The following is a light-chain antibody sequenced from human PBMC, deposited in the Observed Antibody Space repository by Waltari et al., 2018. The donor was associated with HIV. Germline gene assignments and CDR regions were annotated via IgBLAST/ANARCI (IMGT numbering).Light chain of an antibody. CDR1: QTVSTN. Sequence: DIVMTQSPVSRSVSLGDRAAFSCRASQTVSTNLAWYQQQPGQPPRLLIYGASVRATGIPARFSGSGSATDFTLTISSLQSEDVAVYYCQQYNSWPYTFGHGTKLEI. J-gene: IGKJ2*01. CDR2: GAS. CDR3: QQYNSWPYT. V-gene: IGKV3-15*01.